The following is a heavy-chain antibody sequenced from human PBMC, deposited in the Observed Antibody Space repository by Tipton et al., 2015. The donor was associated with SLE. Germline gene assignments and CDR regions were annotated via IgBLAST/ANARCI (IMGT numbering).Heavy chain of an antibody. CDR3: ARLYYYGSS. J-gene: IGHJ4*02. Sequence: LRLSCTVSGGSISSYYWSWIRQPPGKGLEWIGYIYTSGSTNYNPSLKSRVTISVDTSKNQFSLKLSSVTAADTAVYYCARLYYYGSSWGQGTLVTVSS. D-gene: IGHD3-10*01. V-gene: IGHV4-4*08. CDR2: IYTSGST. CDR1: GGSISSYY.